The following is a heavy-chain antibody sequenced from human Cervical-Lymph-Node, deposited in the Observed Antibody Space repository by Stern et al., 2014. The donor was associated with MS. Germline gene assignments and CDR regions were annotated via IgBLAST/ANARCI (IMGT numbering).Heavy chain of an antibody. Sequence: DQLVESGAEVKKPGESLKISCKGSGYSFATYWIGWGRQMPGKGLEWMGVLYPGDSDTRYSPSFQGQVTISADKSISTAYLHWSSLKASDTAMYYCARPGDDTAKYGLDVWGQGTTVTVSS. CDR3: ARPGDDTAKYGLDV. CDR1: GYSFATYW. V-gene: IGHV5-51*03. J-gene: IGHJ6*02. CDR2: LYPGDSDT. D-gene: IGHD5-18*01.